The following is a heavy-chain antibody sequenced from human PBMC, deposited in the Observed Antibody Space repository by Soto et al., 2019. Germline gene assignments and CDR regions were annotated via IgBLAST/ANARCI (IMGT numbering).Heavy chain of an antibody. CDR2: IYHSGST. J-gene: IGHJ6*02. V-gene: IGHV4-30-2*01. Sequence: PSETTSHTSAFADLSISSVCYCWSWKRQPPGKGLEWIGYIYHSGSTYYNPSLKSRVTISVDRSKNQFSLKLSSVTAADTAVYYCARALGYRLSTSCGGMDVRGQGTTVTVSS. CDR1: DLSISSVCYC. D-gene: IGHD2-2*01. CDR3: ARALGYRLSTSCGGMDV.